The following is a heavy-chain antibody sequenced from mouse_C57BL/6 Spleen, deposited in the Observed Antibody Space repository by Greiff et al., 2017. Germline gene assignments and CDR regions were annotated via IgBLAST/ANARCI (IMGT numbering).Heavy chain of an antibody. V-gene: IGHV1-80*01. CDR1: GYAFSSYW. CDR3: ARSYYGSYWYFDV. J-gene: IGHJ1*03. CDR2: IYPGDGDT. Sequence: LVESGAELVKPGASVKISCKASGYAFSSYWMNWVKQRPGKGLEWIGQIYPGDGDTNYNGKFKGKATLTADKSSSTAYMQLSSLSSEDSAVYICARSYYGSYWYFDVWGTGTTVTVSS. D-gene: IGHD1-1*01.